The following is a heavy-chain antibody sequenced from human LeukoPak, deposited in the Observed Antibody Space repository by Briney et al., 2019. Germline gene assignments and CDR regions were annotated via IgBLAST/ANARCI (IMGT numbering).Heavy chain of an antibody. CDR2: ISAYNGNT. CDR3: ARASSRVATTVPFDY. CDR1: GYTFTSYG. V-gene: IGHV1-18*01. D-gene: IGHD5-12*01. J-gene: IGHJ4*02. Sequence: ASVKVSCKASGYTFTSYGISWVRQAPGQGLEWMGWISAYNGNTNYAQKLQGRVTMTTDTSTSTAYMELRSLRSDDTAVYYCARASSRVATTVPFDYWGQGTLVTVSS.